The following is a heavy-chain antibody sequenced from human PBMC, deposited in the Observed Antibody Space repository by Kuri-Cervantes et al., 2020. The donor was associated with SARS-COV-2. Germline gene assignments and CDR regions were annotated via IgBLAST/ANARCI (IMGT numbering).Heavy chain of an antibody. J-gene: IGHJ5*02. V-gene: IGHV3-21*01. CDR3: ARGARDIVVVPAAKDWFDP. D-gene: IGHD2-2*01. CDR2: ISSSSSQG. Sequence: GESLKISCAASGFTFTSYSKTWVRQAPGKGLEWVSSISSSSSQGFYVDSVKGRFTISRDNAKNSLYLQMNSLRAEDTAVYYCARGARDIVVVPAAKDWFDPWGQGTLVTVSS. CDR1: GFTFTSYS.